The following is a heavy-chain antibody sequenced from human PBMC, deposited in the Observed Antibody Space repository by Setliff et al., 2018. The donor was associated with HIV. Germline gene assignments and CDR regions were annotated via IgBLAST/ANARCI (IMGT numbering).Heavy chain of an antibody. CDR3: ASEPRTYYYDSSGYEA. J-gene: IGHJ5*02. Sequence: PGGSLRLSCAASGFTFSSYSMNWVRQAPGKGLEWVSYISSSSSTIYYADSVKGRFTISRDNAKNSLYLQMNSLRAEDTAVYYCASEPRTYYYDSSGYEAWGQGTLVTVSS. D-gene: IGHD3-22*01. CDR1: GFTFSSYS. V-gene: IGHV3-48*01. CDR2: ISSSSSTI.